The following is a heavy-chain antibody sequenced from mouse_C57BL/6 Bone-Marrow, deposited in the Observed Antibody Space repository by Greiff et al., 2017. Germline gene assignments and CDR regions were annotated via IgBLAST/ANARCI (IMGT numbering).Heavy chain of an antibody. CDR3: ARRDYGSSNLDD. Sequence: VQLQQPGTELVKPGASVKLSCKASGYTFTSYWMHWVKQRPGQGLEWIGNINPSNGGTNYNEKFKSQATLTVDKSSSTAYMQLSRLTSEDSAVYYCARRDYGSSNLDDWGQGTTLTVSS. J-gene: IGHJ2*01. V-gene: IGHV1-53*01. CDR2: INPSNGGT. D-gene: IGHD1-1*01. CDR1: GYTFTSYW.